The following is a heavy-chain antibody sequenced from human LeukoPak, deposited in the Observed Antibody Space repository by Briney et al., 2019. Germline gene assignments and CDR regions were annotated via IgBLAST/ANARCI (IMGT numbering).Heavy chain of an antibody. D-gene: IGHD2-15*01. Sequence: ASVKVSCKASGSTFTSYDINWVRQATGQGLEWMGWMNPNSGNTGYAQKFQGRVTMTRNTSISTAYMELSSLRSEDTAVYYCASGLRGSLTNYYYYYGMDVWGQGTTVTVSS. V-gene: IGHV1-8*01. CDR2: MNPNSGNT. CDR1: GSTFTSYD. J-gene: IGHJ6*02. CDR3: ASGLRGSLTNYYYYYGMDV.